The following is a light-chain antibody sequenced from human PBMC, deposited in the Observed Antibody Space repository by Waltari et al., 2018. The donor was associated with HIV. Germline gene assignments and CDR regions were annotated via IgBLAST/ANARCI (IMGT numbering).Light chain of an antibody. CDR3: QHYGTSRLFS. Sequence: EIVLTQSPGTLSLSPGERATLTCRASQNTNYVNWYQQRSGQAPRLLIYDASSRANGIPDRFSGSGSGTDFTLTISRLEPEDFAVYYCQHYGTSRLFSFGQGTKVEI. CDR2: DAS. J-gene: IGKJ2*03. V-gene: IGKV3-20*01. CDR1: QNTNY.